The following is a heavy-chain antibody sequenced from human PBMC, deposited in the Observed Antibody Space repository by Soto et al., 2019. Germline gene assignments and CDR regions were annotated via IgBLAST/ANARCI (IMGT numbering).Heavy chain of an antibody. J-gene: IGHJ6*02. V-gene: IGHV3-30-3*01. D-gene: IGHD3-10*01. Sequence: QVQLVESGGGVVQPGRSLRLSCAASGFTFSSYAMHWVRQAAGKGLEWVAVISYDGSNKYYADSVKGRFTISRDNSKNTLYLQMNSLRAEDTAVYYCARVQDYDYYYYGMDVWGQGTTVTVSS. CDR2: ISYDGSNK. CDR1: GFTFSSYA. CDR3: ARVQDYDYYYYGMDV.